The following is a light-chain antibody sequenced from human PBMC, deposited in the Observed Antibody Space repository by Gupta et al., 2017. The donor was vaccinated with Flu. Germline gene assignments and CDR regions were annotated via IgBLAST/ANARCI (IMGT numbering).Light chain of an antibody. V-gene: IGLV1-44*01. J-gene: IGLJ3*02. Sequence: QSVLTQPPSASGTPGQRITISCSGSSSNIGSNNVNWYQQLPATAPKLLIYNNNERPSGVPDRFSGSKSGTSASLAISGLQSEDEADYYCATWDDSLNGWVLGGGTKLTVL. CDR3: ATWDDSLNGWV. CDR1: SSNIGSNN. CDR2: NNN.